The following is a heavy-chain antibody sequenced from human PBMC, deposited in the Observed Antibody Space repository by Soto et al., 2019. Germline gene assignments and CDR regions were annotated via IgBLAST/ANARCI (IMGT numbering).Heavy chain of an antibody. CDR1: GYTFTGYY. Sequence: SVKDSCKASGYTFTGYYMRWVRQAPVQGLEWMGWINPNSGGTNYAQKFQGRVTMTRDTSISTAYMELSRLRSDDTAVYYCARGGPYYDILTGYRNWFDPWGQGTLVTVS. CDR3: ARGGPYYDILTGYRNWFDP. J-gene: IGHJ5*02. D-gene: IGHD3-9*01. V-gene: IGHV1-2*02. CDR2: INPNSGGT.